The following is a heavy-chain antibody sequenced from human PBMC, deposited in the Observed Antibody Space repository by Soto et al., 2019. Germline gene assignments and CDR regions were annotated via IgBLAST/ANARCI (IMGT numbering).Heavy chain of an antibody. CDR3: AKIFYDILTGYYGPFDY. Sequence: GGSLRLSCAASGFTFSSYAMSWVRQAPGKGLEWVSAISGSGGSTYYADSVKGRFTISRDNSKNTLYLQMNSLRAEDKAVYYCAKIFYDILTGYYGPFDYWGQGTLVTVSS. J-gene: IGHJ4*02. D-gene: IGHD3-9*01. CDR1: GFTFSSYA. CDR2: ISGSGGST. V-gene: IGHV3-23*01.